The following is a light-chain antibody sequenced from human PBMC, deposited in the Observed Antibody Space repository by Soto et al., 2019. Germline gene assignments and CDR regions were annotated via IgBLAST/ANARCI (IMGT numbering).Light chain of an antibody. Sequence: EKNQYTLSLTVTPGEPASISCRSSQSLRHSNGFNYLDWYLQKPGQSPQLLIYLGSNRASGVPDRFSGSGSGTDFTLRISRVEAEDVGIYYCMQALQTPWTLGQGTKV. CDR1: QSLRHSNGFNY. J-gene: IGKJ1*01. CDR2: LGS. CDR3: MQALQTPWT. V-gene: IGKV2-28*01.